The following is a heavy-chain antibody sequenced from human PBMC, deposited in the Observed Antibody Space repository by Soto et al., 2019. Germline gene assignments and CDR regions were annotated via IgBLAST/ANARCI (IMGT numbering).Heavy chain of an antibody. D-gene: IGHD5-18*01. CDR3: AREGDLDTAMVHRTPDGMDV. CDR2: IYYSGST. Sequence: SETLSLTCTVSGGSISSGDYYWSWIRQPPGKGLEWIGYIYYSGSTYYNPSLKSRVTISVDTSKNQFSLKLSSVTAADTAVYYCAREGDLDTAMVHRTPDGMDVWGQGTTVTVSS. CDR1: GGSISSGDYY. V-gene: IGHV4-30-4*01. J-gene: IGHJ6*02.